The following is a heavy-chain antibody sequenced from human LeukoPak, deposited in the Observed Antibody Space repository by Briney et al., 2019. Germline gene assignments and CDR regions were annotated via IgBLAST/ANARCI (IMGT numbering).Heavy chain of an antibody. Sequence: GGSLRLSCAASGITIRNYGMTWVRQAPGTGLQWVSSINNSGTRTFYEDSVRGRFTISRDDSKNTLYLQMGRLRGEDTAVYYCARGHYYMDVWGKGTTVTISS. V-gene: IGHV3-23*05. CDR2: INNSGTRT. J-gene: IGHJ6*03. CDR3: ARGHYYMDV. CDR1: GITIRNYG. D-gene: IGHD3-16*01.